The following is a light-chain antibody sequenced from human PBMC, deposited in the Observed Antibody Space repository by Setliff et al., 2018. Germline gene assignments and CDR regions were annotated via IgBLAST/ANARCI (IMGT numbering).Light chain of an antibody. V-gene: IGLV1-51*01. Sequence: QSVLTQPPSVSAAPGQMVTISCSGGGSNIGSSYVSWYQQLPGAAPRLLISENNNRPSEIPDRFSGSKSGTSATLAITGLQSGDEGDYYCATWDGGLNEVVFGGGTQLTVL. CDR1: GSNIGSSY. CDR3: ATWDGGLNEVV. CDR2: ENN. J-gene: IGLJ2*01.